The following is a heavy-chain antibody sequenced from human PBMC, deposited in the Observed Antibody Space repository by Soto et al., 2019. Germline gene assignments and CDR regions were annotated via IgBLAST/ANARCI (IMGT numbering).Heavy chain of an antibody. CDR2: IWYDGSNK. CDR1: GFTFSSYG. Sequence: GGSLRLSCAASGFTFSSYGMHWVRQAPGKGLEWVAVIWYDGSNKYYADSVKGRFTISRDNSKNTLYLQMNSLRAEDTAVYYCARGTYVWGSYRYLDYWGQGTLVTVSS. CDR3: ARGTYVWGSYRYLDY. V-gene: IGHV3-33*01. D-gene: IGHD3-16*02. J-gene: IGHJ4*02.